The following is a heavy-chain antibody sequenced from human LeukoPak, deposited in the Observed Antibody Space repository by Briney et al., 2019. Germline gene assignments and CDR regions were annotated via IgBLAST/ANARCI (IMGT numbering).Heavy chain of an antibody. J-gene: IGHJ4*02. D-gene: IGHD6-13*01. V-gene: IGHV3-48*01. CDR2: ISSSSSTI. Sequence: PGGSLRLSCAASGFSFSSYWMNWVRQAPGKGLEWVSYISSSSSTIYYADSVKGRFTISRDNAKNSLYLQMNSLRAEDTAVYYCARVSAAGPNDYWGQGTLVTVSS. CDR3: ARVSAAGPNDY. CDR1: GFSFSSYW.